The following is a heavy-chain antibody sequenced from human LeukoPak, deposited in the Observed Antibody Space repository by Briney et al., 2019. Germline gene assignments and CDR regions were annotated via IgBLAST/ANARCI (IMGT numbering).Heavy chain of an antibody. Sequence: PSQTLSLTCTVSGGSISSGSYYWSWIRQPAGKGLEWIGRIYTSGSTNYNPSLKSRVTISIDTSKNQFSLKLSSVTAADTAVYYCARDPLFGVVPYYFDYWGQGTLVTVSS. CDR2: IYTSGST. D-gene: IGHD3-3*01. CDR3: ARDPLFGVVPYYFDY. V-gene: IGHV4-61*02. CDR1: GGSISSGSYY. J-gene: IGHJ4*02.